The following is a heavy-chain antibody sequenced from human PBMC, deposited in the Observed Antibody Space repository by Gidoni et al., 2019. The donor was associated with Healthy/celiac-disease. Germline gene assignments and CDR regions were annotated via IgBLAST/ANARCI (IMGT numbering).Heavy chain of an antibody. Sequence: EVQLLESGGGLVQPGGSLRLSCAASGFTFSSYAMSWVRQAPGKGLEWVSAISGSGGSTYYADSVKGRFTISRDNSKNTLYLQMNSLRAEDTAVYYCAGPLLPPFLEPFQPVGGYYGMDVWGQGTTVTVSS. D-gene: IGHD3-3*01. CDR2: ISGSGGST. CDR1: GFTFSSYA. V-gene: IGHV3-23*01. CDR3: AGPLLPPFLEPFQPVGGYYGMDV. J-gene: IGHJ6*02.